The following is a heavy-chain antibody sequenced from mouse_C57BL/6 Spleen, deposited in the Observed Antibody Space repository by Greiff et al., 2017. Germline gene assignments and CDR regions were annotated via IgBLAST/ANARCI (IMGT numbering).Heavy chain of an antibody. V-gene: IGHV1-26*01. J-gene: IGHJ2*01. D-gene: IGHD3-1*01. CDR2: INPNNGGT. CDR1: GYTFTDYY. Sequence: EVQLQQSGPELVKPGASVKISCKASGYTFTDYYMNWVKQSHGKSLEWIGDINPNNGGTSYNQKFKGKATLTVDKSSSTAYMELRSLTSEDSAGYYCARRGFYFDYWGQGTTLTVSS. CDR3: ARRGFYFDY.